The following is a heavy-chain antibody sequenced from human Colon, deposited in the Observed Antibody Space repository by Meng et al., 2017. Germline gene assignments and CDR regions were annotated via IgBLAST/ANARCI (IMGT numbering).Heavy chain of an antibody. CDR1: GGSISRSDW. CDR2: TSHSGST. CDR3: ASSDYYRSDY. Sequence: QVQLQESGPGLVKPSETQSLTCAVPGGSISRSDWWSWVRQPPGKGLEWIGETSHSGSTNYSPSLKSRVTISLDKSKNQLSLKLNSVTAADTAVYYCASSDYYRSDYWGQGTLVTVSS. J-gene: IGHJ4*02. D-gene: IGHD3-22*01. V-gene: IGHV4-4*02.